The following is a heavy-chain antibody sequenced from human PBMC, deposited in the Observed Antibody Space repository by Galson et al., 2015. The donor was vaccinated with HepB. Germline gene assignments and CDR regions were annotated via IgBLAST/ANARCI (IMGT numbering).Heavy chain of an antibody. V-gene: IGHV3-30*18. D-gene: IGHD5-18*01. CDR2: VSYDGSNK. CDR3: AKDGGRGYTYGLNWFDP. CDR1: GFTFSSYG. Sequence: SLRLSCAASGFTFSSYGMHWVRQAPGKGLEWVAVVSYDGSNKYYADSVKGRFTISRDNSKNTLYLQMNSLRAEDTAIYYCAKDGGRGYTYGLNWFDPWGQGTLVTVSS. J-gene: IGHJ5*02.